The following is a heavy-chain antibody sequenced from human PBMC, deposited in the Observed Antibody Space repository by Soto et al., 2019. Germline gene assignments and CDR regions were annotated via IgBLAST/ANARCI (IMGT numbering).Heavy chain of an antibody. CDR1: GYRFIGYG. D-gene: IGHD3-10*01. V-gene: IGHV1-18*01. J-gene: IGHJ6*02. CDR3: AREGDYSGSGTYSPPRYYGMDA. CDR2: ISDYNGNT. Sequence: QVRLEQSGAEVKQPGASVKVSCKASGYRFIGYGITWVRQAPGQGLEWMGWISDYNGNTHYGKKCEGRVTMNTATSTRKSYMAMKSLRSDDTAGYFCAREGDYSGSGTYSPPRYYGMDAWGQGTTVTVSS.